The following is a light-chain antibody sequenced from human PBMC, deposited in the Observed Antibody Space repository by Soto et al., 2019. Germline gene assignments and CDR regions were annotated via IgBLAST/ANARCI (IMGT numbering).Light chain of an antibody. CDR1: QSVSSIY. J-gene: IGKJ2*01. CDR2: GAS. Sequence: EIVLTQSPGTLSLSPGERATLSCWASQSVSSIYLAWYQQKPGQAPRLLIYGASSRATGIPDRFSGGGSGTDFTLAISRLEPEDFAVYYCQHYGSSPPYTFGQGTKLEVK. V-gene: IGKV3-20*01. CDR3: QHYGSSPPYT.